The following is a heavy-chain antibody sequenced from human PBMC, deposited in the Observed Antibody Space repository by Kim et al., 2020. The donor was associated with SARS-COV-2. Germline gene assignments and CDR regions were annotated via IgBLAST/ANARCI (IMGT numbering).Heavy chain of an antibody. CDR1: GGSISSSSYY. V-gene: IGHV4-39*07. D-gene: IGHD3-22*01. J-gene: IGHJ4*02. CDR3: ARGVRYYYDSSGYYDATWYFDY. CDR2: IYYSGST. Sequence: SETLSLTCTVSGGSISSSSYYWGWIRQPPGKGLEWIGSIYYSGSTYYNPSLKSRVTISVDTSKNQFSLKLSSVTAADTAVYYCARGVRYYYDSSGYYDATWYFDYWGQGTLVTVSS.